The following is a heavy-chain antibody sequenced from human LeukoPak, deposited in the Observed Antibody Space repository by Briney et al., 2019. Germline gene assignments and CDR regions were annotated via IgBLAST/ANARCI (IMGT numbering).Heavy chain of an antibody. CDR3: AGHHPRNTVDF. V-gene: IGHV4-59*08. D-gene: IGHD2/OR15-2a*01. J-gene: IGHJ4*02. CDR2: IYYSGST. Sequence: PSETLSLTCTVSGGSISSYYWSWIRQPPGKGLEWIGYIYYSGSTNYNPSLKSRVTISLDTSKNQFSPKLSSVTAADTAVYYCAGHHPRNTVDFWGQGTLVTVSS. CDR1: GGSISSYY.